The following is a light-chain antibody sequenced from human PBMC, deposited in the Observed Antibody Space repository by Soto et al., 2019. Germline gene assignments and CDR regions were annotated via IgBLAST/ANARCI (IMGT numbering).Light chain of an antibody. CDR1: QSVSTY. J-gene: IGKJ5*01. CDR3: QQRGSWPIT. Sequence: EIVLTQSPATLSLSPGERATLSCRASQSVSTYLAWYQQKPGQNPRLLIYDASNRATGIPAKFSGSGSGTDFTLTISSLEPADFAVYYCQQRGSWPITFGQGTRLDFK. V-gene: IGKV3-11*01. CDR2: DAS.